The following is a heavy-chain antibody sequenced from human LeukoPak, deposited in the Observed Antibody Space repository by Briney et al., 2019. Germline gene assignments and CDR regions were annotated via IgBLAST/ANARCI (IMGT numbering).Heavy chain of an antibody. CDR3: AKDWFAYSSPSGVLDY. CDR1: GFTFSSYG. V-gene: IGHV3-30*18. D-gene: IGHD6-6*01. CDR2: ISYDGSNK. Sequence: GGSLRLSCAASGFTFSSYGMHWVRQAPGKGLEWVAVISYDGSNKYYADSVKGRFTISRDNSKNTLYLQMNSLRAEDTAVYYCAKDWFAYSSPSGVLDYWGQGTLVTVSS. J-gene: IGHJ4*02.